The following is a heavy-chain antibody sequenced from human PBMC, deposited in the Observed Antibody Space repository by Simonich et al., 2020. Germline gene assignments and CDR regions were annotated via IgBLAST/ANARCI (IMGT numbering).Heavy chain of an antibody. D-gene: IGHD3-3*01. CDR1: GGSFSGYY. V-gene: IGHV4-34*01. J-gene: IGHJ4*02. CDR3: ARRDRELILYFDY. Sequence: QVQLQQWGAGLLKPSETLSLTCAVYGGSFSGYYWSWIRQPPGKGLDWIGEINHSGITNYKSSLNSRATISVDKSKNQFSLKLSSETAADTAIYYCARRDRELILYFDYWGQGNLVTVSS. CDR2: INHSGIT.